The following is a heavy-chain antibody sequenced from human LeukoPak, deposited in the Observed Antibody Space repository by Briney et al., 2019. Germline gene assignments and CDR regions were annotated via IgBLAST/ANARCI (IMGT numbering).Heavy chain of an antibody. Sequence: PGGSLRLSCAASGFTFSDYCMSWIRQAPGKGLEWVSAISGSGGSTYYADSVKGRFTISRDNSKNTLYLQMNSLRAEDTAVYYCXXXXXXXXATIVSPHYFDYWGQGTLVTVSS. CDR1: GFTFSDYC. D-gene: IGHD5-24*01. J-gene: IGHJ4*02. CDR2: ISGSGGST. V-gene: IGHV3-23*01. CDR3: XXXXXXXXATIVSPHYFDY.